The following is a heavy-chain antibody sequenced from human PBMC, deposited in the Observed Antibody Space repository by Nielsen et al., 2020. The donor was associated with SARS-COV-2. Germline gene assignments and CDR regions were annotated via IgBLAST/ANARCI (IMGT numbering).Heavy chain of an antibody. V-gene: IGHV4-39*07. CDR1: GGSISSSSYY. D-gene: IGHD3-22*01. CDR3: ARDWYYYDSSGYSPLDY. Sequence: SETLSLTCTVSGGSISSSSYYWGWIRQPPGKGLEWIGSIYYSGSTYYNPSLKSRVTISVDTSKNQFSLKLSSVTAADTAVYYCARDWYYYDSSGYSPLDYWGQGTLVTVSS. CDR2: IYYSGST. J-gene: IGHJ4*02.